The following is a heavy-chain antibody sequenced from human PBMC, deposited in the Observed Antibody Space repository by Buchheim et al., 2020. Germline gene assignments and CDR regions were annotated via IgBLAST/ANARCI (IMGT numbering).Heavy chain of an antibody. J-gene: IGHJ6*01. CDR3: ARVPYNWNCEGVDV. Sequence: QVQLQESGPGLVKPSETLSLTCTVSGGSVSTYYWSWIRQPPGKGLEWIGYIYYSGSTSYNPSLKSRVTISVDTSKKQISLKLCSVTAADTAVYYCARVPYNWNCEGVDVWGEGT. CDR2: IYYSGST. D-gene: IGHD1-7*01. CDR1: GGSVSTYY. V-gene: IGHV4-59*02.